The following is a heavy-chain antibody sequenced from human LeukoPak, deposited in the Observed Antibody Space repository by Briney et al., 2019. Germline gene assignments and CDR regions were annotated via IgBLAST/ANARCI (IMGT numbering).Heavy chain of an antibody. Sequence: SETLSLTCTVSGASINSYYWSWIRQPPGKGLEWIGYIYYRGSINYNPSLKSRVTLSLDTSKNQFSLNLNSVTAADTAVYYCARDNLDDAFDIWGQGTMVTVSS. CDR1: GASINSYY. CDR3: ARDNLDDAFDI. D-gene: IGHD1-1*01. V-gene: IGHV4-59*01. J-gene: IGHJ3*02. CDR2: IYYRGSI.